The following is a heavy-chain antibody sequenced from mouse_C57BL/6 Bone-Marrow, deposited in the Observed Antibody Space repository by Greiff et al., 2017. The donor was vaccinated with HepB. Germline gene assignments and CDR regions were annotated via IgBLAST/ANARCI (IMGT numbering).Heavy chain of an antibody. V-gene: IGHV1-81*01. CDR2: LYPRSGNT. D-gene: IGHD1-1*01. CDR3: ARLGVTTVVAPYAMDY. Sequence: QVQLQQSGAELARPGASVKLSCKASGYTFTSYGISWVKQRTGQGLEWIGELYPRSGNTYYNAKFKGKATLTADKSSSTAYMELRSLTSEDSAVYFCARLGVTTVVAPYAMDYWGQGTSVTVSS. CDR1: GYTFTSYG. J-gene: IGHJ4*01.